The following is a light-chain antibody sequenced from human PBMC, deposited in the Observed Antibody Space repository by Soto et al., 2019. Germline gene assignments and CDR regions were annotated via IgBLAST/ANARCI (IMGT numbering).Light chain of an antibody. CDR1: QRVSIH. CDR3: QQRCNWPPGFT. J-gene: IGKJ3*01. CDR2: DTS. V-gene: IGKV3-11*01. Sequence: IVLTQSPATLSSSPGESVTLSCRASQRVSIHLAWYQQKGCQAPRRIVYDTSNRATGIPAIFSGSGSGTDFTLSISSLETEDSAVYYCQQRCNWPPGFTFGPGNKVDIK.